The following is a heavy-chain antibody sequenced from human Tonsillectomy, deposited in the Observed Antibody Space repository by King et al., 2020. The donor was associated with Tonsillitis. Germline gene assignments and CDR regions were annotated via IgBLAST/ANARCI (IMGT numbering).Heavy chain of an antibody. CDR1: GYSFTSYW. CDR2: IYPGDSDT. V-gene: IGHV5-51*03. Sequence: EVQLVESGAEVKKPGESLKISCKGSGYSFTSYWIGWVRQMPGKSLEWMGIIYPGDSDTRYSPSFQGQVTISADRSISTAYLQWSSLKASDTAMYYCASQTYGSGWLRAFDIWGQGTVVTVSS. J-gene: IGHJ3*02. CDR3: ASQTYGSGWLRAFDI. D-gene: IGHD6-19*01.